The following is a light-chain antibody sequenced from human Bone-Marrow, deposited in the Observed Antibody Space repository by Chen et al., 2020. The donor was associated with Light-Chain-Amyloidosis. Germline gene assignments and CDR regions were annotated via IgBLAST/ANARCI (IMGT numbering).Light chain of an antibody. CDR1: SSDVGGDNH. CDR3: SSYTITNTLV. V-gene: IGLV2-14*01. Sequence: QSALTQPASVSGSPGQSITISCTGTSSDVGGDNHVSWYQQHPDKAPKLMIYEVTNRPSWVPDRFSGSKSDKTASLTSSGLQTEDEADYCCSSYTITNTLVFGSGTKVTVL. CDR2: EVT. J-gene: IGLJ1*01.